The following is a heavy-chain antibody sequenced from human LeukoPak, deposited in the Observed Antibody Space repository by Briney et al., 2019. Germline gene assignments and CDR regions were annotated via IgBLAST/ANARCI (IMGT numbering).Heavy chain of an antibody. V-gene: IGHV4-59*08. D-gene: IGHD2-21*02. CDR3: ARSIIVVVAAGALDI. Sequence: SETLSLTCTDSGDSISSYYWSWIRQPPGKGLEWIGYIYHSGNTNSNPSLKSRVTISVDTTKNQFSLKLSSVTAADTAVYYCARSIIVVVAAGALDIWGQGTMVTVSS. CDR2: IYHSGNT. J-gene: IGHJ3*02. CDR1: GDSISSYY.